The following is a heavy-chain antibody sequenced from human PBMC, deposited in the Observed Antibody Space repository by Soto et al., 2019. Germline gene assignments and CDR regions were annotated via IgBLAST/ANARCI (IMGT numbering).Heavy chain of an antibody. V-gene: IGHV4-59*01. D-gene: IGHD6-13*01. J-gene: IGHJ6*02. Sequence: SETLSLTCTVSGGSISSYYWSWIRQPPGKGLEWIGYIYYSGSTNYNPSLKSRVTISVDTSKNQFSLKLSSVTAADTAVYYCARVKPPQQLSFAAYYYCGMDVWCQGPTVTFYS. CDR2: IYYSGST. CDR3: ARVKPPQQLSFAAYYYCGMDV. CDR1: GGSISSYY.